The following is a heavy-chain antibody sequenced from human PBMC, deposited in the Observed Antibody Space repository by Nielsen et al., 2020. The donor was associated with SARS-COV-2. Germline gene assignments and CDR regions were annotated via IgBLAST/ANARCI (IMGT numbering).Heavy chain of an antibody. J-gene: IGHJ2*01. V-gene: IGHV1-8*01. CDR3: ARAGGSGWYFDL. D-gene: IGHD3-10*01. Sequence: ASVKVSCKASGYTFTSYDINWVRQATGQGLEWMGWMNPNSGNTGYAQKFQGRVTMTRDTSTSTVYMELSSLRSEDTAVYYCARAGGSGWYFDLWGRGTLVTVSS. CDR2: MNPNSGNT. CDR1: GYTFTSYD.